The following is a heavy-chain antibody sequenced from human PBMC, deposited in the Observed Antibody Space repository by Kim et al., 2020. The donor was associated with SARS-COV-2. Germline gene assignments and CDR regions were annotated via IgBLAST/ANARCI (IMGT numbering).Heavy chain of an antibody. J-gene: IGHJ3*02. CDR1: GDSISSYY. Sequence: SETLSLTCTVSGDSISSYYWSWIRQSPGEGLEWLGHISYTGSTETNPSLKSRVPISVGTSKTQFSLILRSVTAADTAVYYCARRRTGTSPFAIRGQGAMV. V-gene: IGHV4-59*08. D-gene: IGHD1-1*01. CDR2: ISYTGST. CDR3: ARRRTGTSPFAI.